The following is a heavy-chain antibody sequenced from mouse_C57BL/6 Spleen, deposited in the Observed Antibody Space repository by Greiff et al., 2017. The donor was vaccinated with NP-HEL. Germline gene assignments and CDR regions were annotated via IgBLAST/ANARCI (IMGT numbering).Heavy chain of an antibody. D-gene: IGHD1-1*01. CDR2: IDPETGGT. CDR1: GYTFTDYE. Sequence: VQLQQSGAELVRPGASVTLSCKASGYTFTDYEMHWVKQTPVHGLEWVGAIDPETGGTAYNQKFKGKAILTADKSSSTAYMELRSLTSEDSAVYYCTNYYGSSSFAYWGQGTLVTVSA. V-gene: IGHV1-15*01. CDR3: TNYYGSSSFAY. J-gene: IGHJ3*01.